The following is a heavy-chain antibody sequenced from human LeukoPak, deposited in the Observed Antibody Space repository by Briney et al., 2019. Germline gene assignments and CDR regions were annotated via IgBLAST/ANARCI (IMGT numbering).Heavy chain of an antibody. CDR2: ISSSSSTI. V-gene: IGHV3-48*01. D-gene: IGHD5-18*01. Sequence: TGGSLRLSCAASGFTFSSYSMNWVRQAPGKGLEWVSYISSSSSTIYYADSVKGRFTISRDNAKNSLYLQMNSLRAEDTAVYYCARDRQIQLWLEGDAFDIWGQGTMVTVSS. J-gene: IGHJ3*02. CDR3: ARDRQIQLWLEGDAFDI. CDR1: GFTFSSYS.